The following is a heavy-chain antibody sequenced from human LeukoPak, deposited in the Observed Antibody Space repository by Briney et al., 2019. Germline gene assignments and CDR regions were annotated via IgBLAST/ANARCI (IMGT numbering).Heavy chain of an antibody. CDR3: ARHIYGDHPYYYGMDV. CDR1: GYSFTSYW. V-gene: IGHV5-10-1*01. D-gene: IGHD4-17*01. J-gene: IGHJ6*04. CDR2: IDPSDSYT. Sequence: GESLKISCKGSGYSFTSYWISWVRQMPGKGLEWMGRIDPSDSYTNYSPSFQGHVTISADKSIGTAYLQWSSLKASDTAMYYCARHIYGDHPYYYGMDVWGKGTTVTVSS.